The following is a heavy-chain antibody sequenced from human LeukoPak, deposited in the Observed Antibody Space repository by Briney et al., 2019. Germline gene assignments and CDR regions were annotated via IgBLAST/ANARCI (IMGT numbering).Heavy chain of an antibody. CDR2: IYSGGST. J-gene: IGHJ6*02. D-gene: IGHD5-12*01. Sequence: TGGSLRLSCAAPGFTVSSNYMSWVRQAPGKGLEWVSVIYSGGSTYYADSVKGRFTISRHNSKNTLYLQMNSLRAEDTAVYYCARERDLGELRLSGMDVWGQGTTVTVSS. CDR3: ARERDLGELRLSGMDV. CDR1: GFTVSSNY. V-gene: IGHV3-53*04.